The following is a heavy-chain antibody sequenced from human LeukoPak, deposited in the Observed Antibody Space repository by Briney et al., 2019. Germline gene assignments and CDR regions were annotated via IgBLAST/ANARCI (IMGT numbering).Heavy chain of an antibody. V-gene: IGHV3-30*02. Sequence: GGSLRLFCAASGFTFSSYGMHWVRQAPGKGLEWVAFIRYDGSNKYYAESVKGRFTISRDNSKNTLYLQMNSLRAEDTAVYYCAKDRQWNLDYWGQGTLVTVSS. CDR1: GFTFSSYG. D-gene: IGHD1-1*01. CDR3: AKDRQWNLDY. J-gene: IGHJ4*02. CDR2: IRYDGSNK.